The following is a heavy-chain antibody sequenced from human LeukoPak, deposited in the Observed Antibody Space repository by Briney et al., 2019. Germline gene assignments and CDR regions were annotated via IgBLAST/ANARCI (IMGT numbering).Heavy chain of an antibody. CDR3: APDCGGDCAPPA. D-gene: IGHD2-21*02. CDR1: GGSISSYY. V-gene: IGHV4-59*01. CDR2: IYYSGST. Sequence: PSETLSLTCTVSGGSISSYYWSWIRQPPGKGLEWIGYIYYSGSTNYNPSLKSRVTISVDTSKNQFSLKLSSVTAADTAVYYCAPDCGGDCAPPAWGQGTLVTVSS. J-gene: IGHJ5*02.